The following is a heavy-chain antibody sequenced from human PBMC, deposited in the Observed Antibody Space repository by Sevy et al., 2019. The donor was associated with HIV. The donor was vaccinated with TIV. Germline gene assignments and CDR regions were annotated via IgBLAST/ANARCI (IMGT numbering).Heavy chain of an antibody. D-gene: IGHD7-27*01. CDR1: GFTFSTYA. CDR3: AKGRTGET. CDR2: ISSSDDNT. J-gene: IGHJ4*02. Sequence: GGSLRLSCAASGFTFSTYAMSWVRQAPGKGLEWVSAISSSDDNTYYADSVKGRFTSSRDNSRNTLCLQMNSLRAEDTAVYYCAKGRTGETWGQGTRVTVSS. V-gene: IGHV3-23*01.